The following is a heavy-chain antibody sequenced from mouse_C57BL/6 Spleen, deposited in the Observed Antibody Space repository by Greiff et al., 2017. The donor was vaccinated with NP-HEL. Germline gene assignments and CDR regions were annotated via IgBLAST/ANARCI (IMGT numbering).Heavy chain of an antibody. V-gene: IGHV1-76*01. CDR3: ARGGIDY. CDR2: IYPGSGNT. Sequence: QVQLKESGAELVRPGASVKLSCKASGYTFTDYYINWVKQRPGQGLEWIARIYPGSGNTYYNETFKGKATLTAEKSSSTPYMQLSSLTSEDSAVYFCARGGIDYWGQGTTLTVSS. J-gene: IGHJ2*01. CDR1: GYTFTDYY.